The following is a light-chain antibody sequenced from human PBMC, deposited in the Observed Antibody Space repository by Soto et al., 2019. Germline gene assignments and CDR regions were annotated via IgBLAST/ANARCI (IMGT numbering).Light chain of an antibody. CDR2: AAT. Sequence: DIQMTQSPSSLSASVGDRVTITCRASQSISNHLNWYQQKVGKAPKLLIYAATTLQSGVPSRFSGSGSGTDFTLTISSLQLEDFATCFCQQSYSTPPWTFGQGTKVEIK. CDR3: QQSYSTPPWT. V-gene: IGKV1-39*01. CDR1: QSISNH. J-gene: IGKJ1*01.